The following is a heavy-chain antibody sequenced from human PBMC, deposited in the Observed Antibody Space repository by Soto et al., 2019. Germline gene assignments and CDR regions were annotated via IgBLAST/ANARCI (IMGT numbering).Heavy chain of an antibody. V-gene: IGHV4-59*11. D-gene: IGHD3-22*01. CDR1: GGSISSHY. CDR2: IYYSGST. CDR3: AREADDSSGYYLY. Sequence: PSETLSLTCTVSGGSISSHYWSWIRQPPGKGLEWIGYIYYSGSTNYNPSLKSRVTISVDTSKNQFSLKLSSVTAADTAVYYCAREADDSSGYYLYWGQGTLVTVSS. J-gene: IGHJ4*02.